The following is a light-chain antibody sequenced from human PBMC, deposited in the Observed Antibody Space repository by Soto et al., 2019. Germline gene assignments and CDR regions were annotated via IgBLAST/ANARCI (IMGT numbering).Light chain of an antibody. J-gene: IGKJ2*01. CDR3: QQYNNCPQT. Sequence: EIVMTQSPATLSVSPGERATLSCRASQSVSSNLAWYQQKPGQAPRLLIYGASTRATGIPARFSGSGSGTEFTLTISSLQSEDCAVYHCQQYNNCPQTFGQGTKLEIK. V-gene: IGKV3D-15*01. CDR1: QSVSSN. CDR2: GAS.